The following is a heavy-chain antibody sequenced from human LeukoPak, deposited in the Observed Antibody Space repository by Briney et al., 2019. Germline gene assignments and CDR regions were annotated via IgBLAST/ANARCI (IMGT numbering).Heavy chain of an antibody. CDR3: ARVRYCSTTTCPDAFDV. Sequence: TGESLKISCKGSGYTFTTYWIGWVRQMPGKGLEWMGMIFPGDSGTRYSPSFQGQVTISADKAISTAYVQWSSLKASDTAMYFCARVRYCSTTTCPDAFDVWGHGTMVSVSS. V-gene: IGHV5-51*01. D-gene: IGHD2-2*01. CDR2: IFPGDSGT. CDR1: GYTFTTYW. J-gene: IGHJ3*01.